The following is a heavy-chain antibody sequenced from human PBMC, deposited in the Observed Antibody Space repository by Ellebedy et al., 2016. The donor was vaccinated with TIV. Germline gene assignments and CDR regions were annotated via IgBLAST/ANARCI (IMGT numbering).Heavy chain of an antibody. CDR3: ARELSGSYGLGYYYGMDV. D-gene: IGHD1-26*01. CDR2: ISAYNGNT. J-gene: IGHJ6*02. V-gene: IGHV1-18*01. Sequence: ASVNVSCXASGGTFSSYALSWVRQAPGQGLEWMGWISAYNGNTNYAQKLQGRVTMTTDTSTSTAYMELRSLRSDDTAVYYCARELSGSYGLGYYYGMDVWGQGTTVTVSS. CDR1: GGTFSSYA.